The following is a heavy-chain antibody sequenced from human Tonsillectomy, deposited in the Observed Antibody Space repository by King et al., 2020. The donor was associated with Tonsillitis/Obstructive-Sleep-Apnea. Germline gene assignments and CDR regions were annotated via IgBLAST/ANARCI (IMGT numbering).Heavy chain of an antibody. CDR1: GFTFSVYY. CDR2: ISSSSSST. V-gene: IGHV3-11*05. J-gene: IGHJ5*02. Sequence: VQLVESGGGLVKPGGSLRLSCAASGFTFSVYYISWIRQAPGKGLEWVSYISSSSSSTNYADSVKGRFTISRDNAKNSLYLQMNRLRAEDQAVYYCVGIAAAVPNWFDPWGQGTLVTVSS. D-gene: IGHD6-13*01. CDR3: VGIAAAVPNWFDP.